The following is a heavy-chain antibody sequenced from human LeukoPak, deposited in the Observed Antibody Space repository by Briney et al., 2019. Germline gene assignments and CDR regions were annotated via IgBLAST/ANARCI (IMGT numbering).Heavy chain of an antibody. J-gene: IGHJ4*02. CDR1: GFTFSDYY. Sequence: GGSLRLSCAASGFTFSDYYMSWIRQAPGKGLEWVSYISFSGSPTQYADSVKGRFTVSRDNAKNSLYLQMNSLRDEDTAVYYCARDRAYYYDSSGYYYFDHWGQGTLVTVSS. V-gene: IGHV3-11*01. D-gene: IGHD3-22*01. CDR3: ARDRAYYYDSSGYYYFDH. CDR2: ISFSGSPT.